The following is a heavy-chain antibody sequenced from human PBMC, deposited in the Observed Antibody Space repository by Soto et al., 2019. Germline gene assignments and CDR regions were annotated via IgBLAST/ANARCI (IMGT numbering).Heavy chain of an antibody. CDR2: INYNGIYK. CDR1: GFIFSTSD. Sequence: PGGSLRLSCATSGFIFSTSDMTWVRQAPGKGLEYVSSINYNGIYKFYAEPAKGRFTISRDNAKSSLYLQMNSLTAEDTAVYYCARKSNSDMSGYDYFDFCGRGPLVTVSS. D-gene: IGHD3-22*01. J-gene: IGHJ4*02. V-gene: IGHV3-21*06. CDR3: ARKSNSDMSGYDYFDF.